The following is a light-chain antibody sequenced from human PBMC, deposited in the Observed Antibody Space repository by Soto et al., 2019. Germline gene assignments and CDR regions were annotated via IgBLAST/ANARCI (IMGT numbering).Light chain of an antibody. V-gene: IGKV1-5*01. CDR2: DAS. Sequence: DIQMTQSPSTLSASVGDRVSITCRASQSISTWLAWYQQKPGKAPKVLIYDASTLQSGVPSRFSGSGSGTEFTLPISSXXXDDFATYYCHQYKTYSRTFGQGTRX. CDR3: HQYKTYSRT. CDR1: QSISTW. J-gene: IGKJ1*01.